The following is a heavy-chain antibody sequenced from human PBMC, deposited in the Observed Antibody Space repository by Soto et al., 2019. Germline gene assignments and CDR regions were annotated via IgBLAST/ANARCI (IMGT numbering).Heavy chain of an antibody. CDR2: ISAYNGNT. D-gene: IGHD2-8*02. CDR1: GYTFTSYG. J-gene: IGHJ6*02. V-gene: IGHV1-18*04. Sequence: QVQLVQSGAEVKKPGASVKVSCKASGYTFTSYGISWVRQAPGQGLEWMRGISAYNGNTNYAQKLQGRVTMTTDKYTSTAYMELRSLTSADTAVYYCASEINFSDCGFCTGPIYYYYGMDVWGQGTTVTVSS. CDR3: ASEINFSDCGFCTGPIYYYYGMDV.